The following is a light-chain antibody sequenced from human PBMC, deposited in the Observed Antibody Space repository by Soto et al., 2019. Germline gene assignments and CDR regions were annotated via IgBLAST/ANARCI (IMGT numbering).Light chain of an antibody. Sequence: DIQMTQSPATLSASVGDRVTITCRASQSISSWLAWYQQKAGKAPKLLIYDASNLESGVPSRFSGSGSVTEFTLTISSLQPDDFATYYCQQYDNYSATFGQGTKVEIK. CDR2: DAS. V-gene: IGKV1-5*01. J-gene: IGKJ1*01. CDR3: QQYDNYSAT. CDR1: QSISSW.